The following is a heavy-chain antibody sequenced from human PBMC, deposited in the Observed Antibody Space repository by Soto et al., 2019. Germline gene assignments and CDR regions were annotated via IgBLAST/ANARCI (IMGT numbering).Heavy chain of an antibody. D-gene: IGHD2-2*01. V-gene: IGHV4-39*01. J-gene: IGHJ5*02. CDR3: ARPDCSRTNCYNWFDP. CDR1: GGSISSSSNY. CDR2: VYHDGTP. Sequence: SETLSLTCSVSGGSISSSSNYWGWIRQPPGKGLEWIGSVYHDGTPYYNPSLKTRVTISVDMSKNQFSLKLSYVIAADTAVYYCARPDCSRTNCYNWFDPWGQGILVTVSS.